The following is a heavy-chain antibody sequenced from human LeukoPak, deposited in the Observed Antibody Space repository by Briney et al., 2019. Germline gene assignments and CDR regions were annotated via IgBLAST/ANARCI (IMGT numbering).Heavy chain of an antibody. CDR3: ARDSTGCGSTNCRTGGYYFDY. CDR2: INPSGGST. CDR1: GYIFTSYY. V-gene: IGHV1-46*01. D-gene: IGHD2-2*01. J-gene: IGHJ4*02. Sequence: GASVKVSCKASGYIFTSYYIHWVRQAPGQGLEWMGIINPSGGSTRYAQKFQGRLTMTRDTSTSTVYMELSSLRSEDTAVYYCARDSTGCGSTNCRTGGYYFDYWGQGTLVTVSS.